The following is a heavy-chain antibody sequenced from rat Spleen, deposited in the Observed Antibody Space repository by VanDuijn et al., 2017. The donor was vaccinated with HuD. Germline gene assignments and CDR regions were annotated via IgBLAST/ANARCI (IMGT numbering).Heavy chain of an antibody. CDR3: ARHPQLGTYWYFDF. CDR2: ILYDSTNT. J-gene: IGHJ1*01. D-gene: IGHD3-4*01. V-gene: IGHV5-17*01. Sequence: EVQLVESGGGLVQPGGSLKLSCAASGFTFSDYAMAWVRQAPEKGLEWVATILYDSTNTFYRDSVKGRFTISRDNAKSTLYLQMESMKSEDTATYYCARHPQLGTYWYFDFWGPGTMVTVSP. CDR1: GFTFSDYA.